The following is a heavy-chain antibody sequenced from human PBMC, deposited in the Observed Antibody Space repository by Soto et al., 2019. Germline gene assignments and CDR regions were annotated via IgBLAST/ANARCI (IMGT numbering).Heavy chain of an antibody. CDR2: ISSNGGST. CDR1: GFTFSSYA. Sequence: GGSLRLSCSASGFTFSSYAMHWVRQAPGKGLEYVSAISSNGGSTYYADSVKGRLTISRDNSKNTLYLQMSSLRAEDTAVYYCVKDSMQRVTPTCPGYWGQGTLVTVSS. V-gene: IGHV3-64D*06. J-gene: IGHJ4*02. CDR3: VKDSMQRVTPTCPGY. D-gene: IGHD4-4*01.